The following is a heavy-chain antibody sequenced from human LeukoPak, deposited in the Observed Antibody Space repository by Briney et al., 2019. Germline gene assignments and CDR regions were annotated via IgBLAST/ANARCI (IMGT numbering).Heavy chain of an antibody. CDR3: AREMGTMVRGVIRPYYFDY. CDR1: GYTFTGYY. Sequence: ASVKVSCKASGYTFTGYYMHWVRQAPGQGLEWMGWINPNSGGTNHAQKFQGRVTMTRDTSISTAYMELSRLRSDDTAVYYCAREMGTMVRGVIRPYYFDYWGQGTLVTVSS. J-gene: IGHJ4*02. CDR2: INPNSGGT. D-gene: IGHD3-10*01. V-gene: IGHV1-2*02.